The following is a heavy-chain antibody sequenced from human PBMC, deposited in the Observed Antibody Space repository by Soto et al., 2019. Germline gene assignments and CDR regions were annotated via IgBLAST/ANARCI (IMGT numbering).Heavy chain of an antibody. CDR1: GCTFSSYS. J-gene: IGHJ6*02. D-gene: IGHD4-17*01. V-gene: IGHV3-48*02. CDR3: AREGLDYGDYGRNYGMDV. Sequence: GGSLRLSGAASGCTFSSYSMNWVRQATGKGLEWVSYISSSSSTIYYADSVKGRFTISRDNAKNSLYLQMNSLRDEDTAVYYCAREGLDYGDYGRNYGMDVWGQGTTVTVSS. CDR2: ISSSSSTI.